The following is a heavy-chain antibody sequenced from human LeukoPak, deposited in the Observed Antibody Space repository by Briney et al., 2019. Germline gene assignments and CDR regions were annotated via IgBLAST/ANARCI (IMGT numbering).Heavy chain of an antibody. CDR2: INPYSGDT. Sequence: ASVKVSCKASGYTFTGYHIHWVRQAPGQGLEWMGRINPYSGDTNFAQKFQGRVTVTRDTSITTAYMDLSSLTPDDTAVYFCARDQGSLTRSWYTGYWGQGTQVTVSS. CDR1: GYTFTGYH. CDR3: ARDQGSLTRSWYTGY. V-gene: IGHV1-2*06. D-gene: IGHD6-13*01. J-gene: IGHJ4*02.